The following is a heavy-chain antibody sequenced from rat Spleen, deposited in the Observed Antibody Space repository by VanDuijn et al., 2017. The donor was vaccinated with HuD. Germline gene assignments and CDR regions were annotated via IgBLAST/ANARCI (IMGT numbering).Heavy chain of an antibody. Sequence: EVQLVETGGGLVQPGKSLKLSCVASGFTFSGYWMYWIRQTPTKGLEWVASISPSGGSTYYQDSMKGRFTISRDNAKSTLYLQMDSMRSEDTATYYCARHGRDSYAHSLDYWGQGVMVTVSS. CDR2: ISPSGGST. D-gene: IGHD1-12*01. CDR1: GFTFSGYW. V-gene: IGHV5-19*01. J-gene: IGHJ2*01. CDR3: ARHGRDSYAHSLDY.